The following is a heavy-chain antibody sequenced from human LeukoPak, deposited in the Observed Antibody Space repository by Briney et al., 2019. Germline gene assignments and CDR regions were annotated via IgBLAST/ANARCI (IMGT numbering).Heavy chain of an antibody. V-gene: IGHV3-23*01. D-gene: IGHD3-9*01. Sequence: GGSLRLSCATSGFTFNTYAMNWVRQAPGKGLEWVSAINDAGRTTYYADSVKGRFTISRDNSKNTVYLQMNNLRAEDTALYYCTNQPILAGSIDSWGQGTLVTVSS. CDR2: INDAGRTT. CDR1: GFTFNTYA. CDR3: TNQPILAGSIDS. J-gene: IGHJ4*02.